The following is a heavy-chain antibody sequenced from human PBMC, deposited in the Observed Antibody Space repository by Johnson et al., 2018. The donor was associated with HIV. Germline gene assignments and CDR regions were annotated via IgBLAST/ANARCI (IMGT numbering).Heavy chain of an antibody. Sequence: VQLVESGGGVVQPGGSLRLSCTASGFTFSSYAMSWVRQAPGRGLEWVSPIIGSGGNTYHADSVRGRFTISRDNSKNTLYLQMNSLRAEDTAVYYCAKPGVLGGAFDIWGQGTMVTVSS. D-gene: IGHD2-8*02. CDR1: GFTFSSYA. CDR3: AKPGVLGGAFDI. V-gene: IGHV3-23*04. CDR2: IIGSGGNT. J-gene: IGHJ3*02.